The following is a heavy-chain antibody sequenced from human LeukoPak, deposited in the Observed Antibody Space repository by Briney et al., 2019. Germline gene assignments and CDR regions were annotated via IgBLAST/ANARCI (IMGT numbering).Heavy chain of an antibody. D-gene: IGHD3-3*01. CDR3: ARVEMEYYDFWSGYLDY. Sequence: SETLSLTCAVYGESSNTYYGSWIRQPPGKGLEWIGEINHSGSTNYNPSLKSRVTISVDTSKNQFSLKLSSVTAADTAVYYCARVEMEYYDFWSGYLDYWGQGTLVTVSS. CDR2: INHSGST. V-gene: IGHV4-34*01. CDR1: GESSNTYY. J-gene: IGHJ4*02.